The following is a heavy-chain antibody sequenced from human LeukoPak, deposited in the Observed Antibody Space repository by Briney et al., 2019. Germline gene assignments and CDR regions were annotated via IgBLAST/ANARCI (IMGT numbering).Heavy chain of an antibody. D-gene: IGHD2-2*01. CDR3: ARVVPAYYFDY. Sequence: ASVNVSCKASGYTFTSYGISWVRQPPGQGLEWMGWISAYNGNTDYAQKLQGRVTMTTDTSTSTAYMELRSLRSDDTAVYDCARVVPAYYFDYWGQGTLVTVSS. V-gene: IGHV1-18*04. CDR2: ISAYNGNT. CDR1: GYTFTSYG. J-gene: IGHJ4*02.